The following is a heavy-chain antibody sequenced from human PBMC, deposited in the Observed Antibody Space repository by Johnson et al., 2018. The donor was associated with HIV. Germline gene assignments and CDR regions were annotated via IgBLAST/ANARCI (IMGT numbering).Heavy chain of an antibody. J-gene: IGHJ3*02. CDR3: ARGPILEWLSGDGFDM. D-gene: IGHD3-3*01. Sequence: QVQLVESGGGVVQPGRSLRLSCAASGFTFSSYALHWVRQAPGKGLDWVAIISDDGSNIYYADSVKGQFTISRDNSKNTLHLQMNSLRVEDTAMYYCARGPILEWLSGDGFDMWGQGTMVTVYS. CDR2: ISDDGSNI. V-gene: IGHV3-30-3*01. CDR1: GFTFSSYA.